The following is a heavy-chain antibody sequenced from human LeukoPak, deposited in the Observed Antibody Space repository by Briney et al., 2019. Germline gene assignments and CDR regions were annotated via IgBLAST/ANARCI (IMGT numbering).Heavy chain of an antibody. Sequence: PGGSLRLSCAAPGFTFSNYGMHCVPQAPGKGLEWVAFIPYDGSNKYYADSLKGRFTISRDNSKNTLYLQMNCLRAEDTAIYYCAKDICVGDCYPHGGYWGQGAPVTVSS. CDR3: AKDICVGDCYPHGGY. D-gene: IGHD2-21*01. V-gene: IGHV3-30*02. CDR1: GFTFSNYG. CDR2: IPYDGSNK. J-gene: IGHJ4*02.